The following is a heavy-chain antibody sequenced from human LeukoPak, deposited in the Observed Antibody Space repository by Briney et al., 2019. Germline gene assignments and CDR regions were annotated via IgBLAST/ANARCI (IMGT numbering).Heavy chain of an antibody. CDR3: ARTIAVAGTDFDY. CDR1: GFTFSSYA. Sequence: PGRSLRLSCAASGFTFSSYAMHWVRKAPGKGLEWVAVISYDGSNKYYADSVKGRFTISRDNSKNTLYLQMNSLRAEDTAVYYCARTIAVAGTDFDYWGQGTLVTVSS. V-gene: IGHV3-30-3*01. CDR2: ISYDGSNK. D-gene: IGHD6-19*01. J-gene: IGHJ4*02.